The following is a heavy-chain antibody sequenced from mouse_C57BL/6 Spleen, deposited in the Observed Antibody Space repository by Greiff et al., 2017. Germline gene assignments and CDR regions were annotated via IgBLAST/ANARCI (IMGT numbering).Heavy chain of an antibody. CDR3: APYDGYYVGFAY. CDR1: GYTFTSYW. CDR2: IHPSDSDT. J-gene: IGHJ3*01. D-gene: IGHD2-3*01. Sequence: QVQLQQPGAELVKPGASVKVSCKASGYTFTSYWMHWVKQRPGQGLEWIGRIHPSDSDTNYNQKFKGKATLTVDKSSSTAYMQLSSLTSEDSAVYYWAPYDGYYVGFAYWGQGTLVTVSA. V-gene: IGHV1-74*01.